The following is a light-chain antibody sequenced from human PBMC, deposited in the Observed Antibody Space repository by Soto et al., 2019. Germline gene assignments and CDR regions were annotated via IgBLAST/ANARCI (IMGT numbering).Light chain of an antibody. V-gene: IGLV2-14*03. CDR1: SSDVGGYNY. Sequence: QSALSQPASVSGSHGQSITMSCTGTSSDVGGYNYVSWYQQHPGKAPKLLICDVTNRPSGVSNRFSGSKSGNTASPTISGLQTEDEADYYCSSFASSIPLVFGGGTKVTVL. CDR2: DVT. J-gene: IGLJ2*01. CDR3: SSFASSIPLV.